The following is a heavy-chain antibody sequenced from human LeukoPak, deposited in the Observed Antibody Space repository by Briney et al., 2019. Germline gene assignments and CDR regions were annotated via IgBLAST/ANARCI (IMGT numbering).Heavy chain of an antibody. V-gene: IGHV3-23*01. CDR3: ARVKRTIFGVVHYFDY. CDR1: GFTFSSYA. D-gene: IGHD3-3*01. J-gene: IGHJ4*02. Sequence: PGGSLRLSCAASGFTFSSYAMSWVRQAPGKGLEWVSAISGSGGSTYYADSVKGRFTISRDNSKNTLYLQMNSLRAEDTAVYYCARVKRTIFGVVHYFDYWGQGTLVTVSS. CDR2: ISGSGGST.